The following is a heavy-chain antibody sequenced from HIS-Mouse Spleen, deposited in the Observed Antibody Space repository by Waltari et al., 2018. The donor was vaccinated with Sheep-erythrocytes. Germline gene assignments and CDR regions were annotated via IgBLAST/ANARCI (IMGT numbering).Heavy chain of an antibody. Sequence: QVQLVESGGGVVQPGRSLRLSCAASGFTFSSYGMHWVRQAPGKGLGWVAVISYDGSNKYYADSVKGRFTISRDNSKNTLYLQMNSLRAEDTAVYYCAKIAVAAAFDYWGQGTLVTVSS. V-gene: IGHV3-30*18. J-gene: IGHJ4*02. D-gene: IGHD6-19*01. CDR1: GFTFSSYG. CDR2: ISYDGSNK. CDR3: AKIAVAAAFDY.